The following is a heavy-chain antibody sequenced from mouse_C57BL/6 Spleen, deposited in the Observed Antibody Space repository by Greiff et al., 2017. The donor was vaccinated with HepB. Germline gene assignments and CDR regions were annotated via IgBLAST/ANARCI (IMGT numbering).Heavy chain of an antibody. J-gene: IGHJ3*01. CDR3: ARYDSNYPWFAY. V-gene: IGHV1-52*01. CDR1: GYTFTSYW. CDR2: IDPSDSET. D-gene: IGHD2-5*01. Sequence: VQLQQPGAELVRPGSSVKLSCKASGYTFTSYWMHWVKQRPIQGLEWIGNIDPSDSETHYNQKFKDKATLTVDKSSSTAYMQLSSLTSEDSAVYYCARYDSNYPWFAYWGKGTLVTVSA.